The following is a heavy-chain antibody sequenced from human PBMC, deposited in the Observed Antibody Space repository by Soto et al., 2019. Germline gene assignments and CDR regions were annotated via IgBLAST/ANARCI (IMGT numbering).Heavy chain of an antibody. D-gene: IGHD5-18*01. CDR3: ARLHSHGTYGMDV. V-gene: IGHV1-69*01. CDR1: GGSFTYT. Sequence: QMHLVQSGAEVKKPGSSVKVSCKASGGSFTYTLSWVRQAPGQWLEWMGGIIPIFGTTNYAQKCQDRVTITADESTKTAYMELNTLTSEDTAVYYCARLHSHGTYGMDVWGQGTTVTVSS. CDR2: IIPIFGTT. J-gene: IGHJ6*02.